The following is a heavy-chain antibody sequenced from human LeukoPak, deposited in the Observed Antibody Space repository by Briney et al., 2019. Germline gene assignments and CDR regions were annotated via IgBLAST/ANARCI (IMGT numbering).Heavy chain of an antibody. V-gene: IGHV4-34*01. J-gene: IGHJ3*02. CDR1: GGSISSYY. D-gene: IGHD3-9*01. Sequence: PSETLSLTCTVSGGSISSYYWSWIRQPPGKGLEWIGEINHPGSTNYNPSLKSRITISVDTSKNQFSLKLSSLTAADTAVYYCARGGDILTGYEAFDIWGQGTMVTVSS. CDR3: ARGGDILTGYEAFDI. CDR2: INHPGST.